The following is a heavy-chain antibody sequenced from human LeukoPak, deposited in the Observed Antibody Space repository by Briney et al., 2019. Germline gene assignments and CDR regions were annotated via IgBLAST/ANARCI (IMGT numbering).Heavy chain of an antibody. CDR2: IYYNGSI. J-gene: IGHJ3*02. Sequence: SETLSLTCAISGYSISSSKWWGWIRQPPGKGLEWIGYIYYNGSINYNPSLKSRVTMSVDTSKNQFSLELSSVTAADTAVYYCARHVWSSSGSEAFDIWGQGTMVTVSS. D-gene: IGHD2-15*01. V-gene: IGHV4-28*05. CDR1: GYSISSSKW. CDR3: ARHVWSSSGSEAFDI.